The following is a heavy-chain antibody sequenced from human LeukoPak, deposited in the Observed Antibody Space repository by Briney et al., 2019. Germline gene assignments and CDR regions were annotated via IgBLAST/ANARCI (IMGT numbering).Heavy chain of an antibody. J-gene: IGHJ4*02. Sequence: GESLKISCKGSGYSFSSYWIGWVRQVPGKGLDWMGIIYPGGSDTRYSPSFQGQVTLSADTSISTAYLQCSSLKASDTAIYYCARSGSILGTTIDHSGQGTLVTVSS. CDR1: GYSFSSYW. CDR2: IYPGGSDT. D-gene: IGHD1-26*01. V-gene: IGHV5-51*01. CDR3: ARSGSILGTTIDH.